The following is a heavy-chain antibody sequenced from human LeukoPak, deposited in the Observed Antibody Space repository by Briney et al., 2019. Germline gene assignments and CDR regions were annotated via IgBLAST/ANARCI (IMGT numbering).Heavy chain of an antibody. V-gene: IGHV3-9*01. CDR3: AKDKNKQLVRRNWFDP. J-gene: IGHJ5*02. CDR1: GFTFDDYA. Sequence: GGSLRLSCAASGFTFDDYAMHWVRQAPGKGLEWVSGISWNSGSIGYADSVKGRFTISRDNAKNSLYLQMNSLRAEDTALYYCAKDKNKQLVRRNWFDPWGQGTLVTVSS. D-gene: IGHD6-13*01. CDR2: ISWNSGSI.